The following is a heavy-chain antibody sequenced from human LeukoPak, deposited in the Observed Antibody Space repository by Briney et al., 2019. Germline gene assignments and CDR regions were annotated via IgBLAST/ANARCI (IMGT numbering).Heavy chain of an antibody. CDR1: GFTFSTYA. J-gene: IGHJ5*02. CDR3: ANFERTVAGPYNWFDP. V-gene: IGHV3-23*01. Sequence: GGSLRLSCATSGFTSGFTFSTYAMSWVRQAPGKGLEWVSGISPGGGNTYYADSVKGRFTISRDNSKNTLYLQMNSLRAEDTAVYYCANFERTVAGPYNWFDPWGQGTLVTVSS. D-gene: IGHD6-19*01. CDR2: ISPGGGNT.